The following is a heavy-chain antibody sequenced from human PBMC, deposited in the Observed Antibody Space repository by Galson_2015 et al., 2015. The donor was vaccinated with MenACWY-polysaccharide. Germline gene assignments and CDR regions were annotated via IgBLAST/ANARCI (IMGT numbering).Heavy chain of an antibody. D-gene: IGHD1-26*01. J-gene: IGHJ4*02. CDR1: DSSIRSGYF. Sequence: SETLSLTCAVSDSSIRSGYFWGWIRQPPGKGLEWIASIFHSGTTYYNPSLKSRVTISVDTSKNQFSLKLSSGTAADTAVYYCARVEKYSGSFYILYWGQGTLVTVSS. CDR3: ARVEKYSGSFYILY. V-gene: IGHV4-38-2*01. CDR2: IFHSGTT.